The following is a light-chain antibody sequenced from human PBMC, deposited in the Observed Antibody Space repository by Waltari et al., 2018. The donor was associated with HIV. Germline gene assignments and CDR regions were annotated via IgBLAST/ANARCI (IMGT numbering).Light chain of an antibody. J-gene: IGLJ1*01. CDR2: GNR. V-gene: IGLV1-44*01. CDR1: TSSFGTSA. CDR3: AAWDDSLNGPV. Sequence: QSVLTQPPSASGTPGQGVAISCSGSTSSFGTSAVNWYQQLPGTAPKLLIYGNRQRPSGVPDRFSGSKSGTSASLAISWLQPEDEADYYCAAWDDSLNGPVFGTGTKVTVL.